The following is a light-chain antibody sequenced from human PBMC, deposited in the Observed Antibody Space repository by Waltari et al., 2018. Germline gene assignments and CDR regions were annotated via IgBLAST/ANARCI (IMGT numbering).Light chain of an antibody. CDR1: SSDIDFYNY. CDR3: TLKRGSNTVV. CDR2: DVT. V-gene: IGLV2-14*01. J-gene: IGLJ2*01. Sequence: QSALTQPASVSGSPGQSITISCTGASSDIDFYNYVCWYQQYPGKAPKLIIYDVTNRPSGGSTRFAGSKSGTAASLTISGLRAEDEAEYYCTLKRGSNTVVFGGGTKLTVL.